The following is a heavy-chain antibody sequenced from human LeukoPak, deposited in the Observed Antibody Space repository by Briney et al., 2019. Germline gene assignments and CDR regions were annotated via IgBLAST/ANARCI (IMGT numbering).Heavy chain of an antibody. CDR3: ARDPGFSSFDF. V-gene: IGHV3-7*03. J-gene: IGHJ4*02. D-gene: IGHD2-2*01. Sequence: PGGSLRLSCVVSGFTFSNYWLTWVRQTPRKGLEFVANINQDGSVENYVDSVKGRFTISRVNAKNSLYLQMSSLRVDDTPIYYCARDPGFSSFDFWGQGALVSVSS. CDR1: GFTFSNYW. CDR2: INQDGSVE.